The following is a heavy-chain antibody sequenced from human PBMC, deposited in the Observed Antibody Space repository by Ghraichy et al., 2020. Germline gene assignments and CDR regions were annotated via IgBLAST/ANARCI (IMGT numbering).Heavy chain of an antibody. Sequence: GGSLRLSCAASGFTFSSYAMSWVRQAPGKGLEWVSAISGSGGSTYYADSVKGRFTISRDNSKNTLYLQMNSLRAEDTAVYYCAKDIGGGGVYYYYYYMDVWGKGTTVTVSS. D-gene: IGHD2-8*02. CDR1: GFTFSSYA. CDR3: AKDIGGGGVYYYYYYMDV. J-gene: IGHJ6*03. V-gene: IGHV3-23*01. CDR2: ISGSGGST.